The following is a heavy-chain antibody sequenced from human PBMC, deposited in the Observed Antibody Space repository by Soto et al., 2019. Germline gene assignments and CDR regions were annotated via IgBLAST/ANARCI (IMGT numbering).Heavy chain of an antibody. V-gene: IGHV4-59*01. Sequence: SETLSLTCTVSGGSISSYYWSWIRQPPGKGLEWIGYIYYSGSTNYNPSLKSRVTISVDTSKNQFSLKLSSVTAADTAVYYCARTTVTTDYYYGMDVWGQGTTVTVS. D-gene: IGHD4-17*01. CDR3: ARTTVTTDYYYGMDV. CDR1: GGSISSYY. CDR2: IYYSGST. J-gene: IGHJ6*02.